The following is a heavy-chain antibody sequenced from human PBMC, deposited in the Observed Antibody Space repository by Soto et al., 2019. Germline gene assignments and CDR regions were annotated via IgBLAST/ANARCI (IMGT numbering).Heavy chain of an antibody. D-gene: IGHD6-13*01. CDR3: ATDWTEIAAAGIGAFDI. Sequence: GASVKVSCKASGGTFSSYAISWVRQAPGQGLEWMGGFDPEDGETIYAQKFQGRVTMTEDTSTDTAYMELSSLRSEDTAVYYCATDWTEIAAAGIGAFDIWGQGTMVTVSS. CDR1: GGTFSSYA. J-gene: IGHJ3*02. V-gene: IGHV1-24*01. CDR2: FDPEDGET.